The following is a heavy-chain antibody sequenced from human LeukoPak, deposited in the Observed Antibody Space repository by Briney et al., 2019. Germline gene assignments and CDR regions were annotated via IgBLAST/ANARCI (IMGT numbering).Heavy chain of an antibody. V-gene: IGHV1-18*04. CDR3: ARASNYDILTGYEDP. Sequence: ASVKVSCKASGYTFTSYGISWVRQAPGQGLEWMGWTSAYNGNTNYAQKLQGRVTMTTDTSTSTAYMELRSLRSDDTAVYYCARASNYDILTGYEDPWGQGTLVTVSS. CDR1: GYTFTSYG. D-gene: IGHD3-9*01. CDR2: TSAYNGNT. J-gene: IGHJ5*02.